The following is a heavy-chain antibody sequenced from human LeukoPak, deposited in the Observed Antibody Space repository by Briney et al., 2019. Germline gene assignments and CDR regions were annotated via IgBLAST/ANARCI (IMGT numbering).Heavy chain of an antibody. CDR1: GFTFSSYG. Sequence: GGSLRLSCAASGFTFSSYGMHWVRQAPGKGLEWVAVIRYDGSNKYYADSVKGRFTISRDNSKNTLYLQMNSLRAEDTAVYYCARAYYDSTSGVDYMDVWGKGTTVTVSS. CDR3: ARAYYDSTSGVDYMDV. D-gene: IGHD3-22*01. CDR2: IRYDGSNK. V-gene: IGHV3-33*01. J-gene: IGHJ6*03.